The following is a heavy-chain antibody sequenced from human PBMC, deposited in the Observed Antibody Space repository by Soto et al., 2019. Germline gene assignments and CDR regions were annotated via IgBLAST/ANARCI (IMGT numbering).Heavy chain of an antibody. CDR3: ARGPLGYCSGGSCYSWVWQWFDP. CDR1: GGSFSGYY. J-gene: IGHJ5*02. V-gene: IGHV4-34*01. Sequence: SETLSLTCAVYGGSFSGYYWSWIRKPPGKGLEWIGEINHSGSTNYNPSLKSRVTISVDTSKNQFSLKLSSVTAADAAVYYCARGPLGYCSGGSCYSWVWQWFDPWGQGTLVTVSS. D-gene: IGHD2-15*01. CDR2: INHSGST.